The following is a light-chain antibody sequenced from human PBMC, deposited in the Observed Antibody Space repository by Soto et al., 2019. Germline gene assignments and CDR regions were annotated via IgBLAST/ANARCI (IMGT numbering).Light chain of an antibody. CDR3: QQSYSALPWT. V-gene: IGKV1-39*01. CDR2: AAS. Sequence: DIPMTQSPSSLSASVGDRVTITCRASQRISSFLNWYQQKSGKAPKLLIYAASTLQTGVPSRFSGSGSGTDFTLPISSLQPEDFATYYCQQSYSALPWTFGQGTKVEIK. CDR1: QRISSF. J-gene: IGKJ1*01.